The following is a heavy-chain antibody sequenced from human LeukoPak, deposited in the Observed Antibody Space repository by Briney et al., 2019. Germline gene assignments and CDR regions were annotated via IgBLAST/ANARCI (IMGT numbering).Heavy chain of an antibody. Sequence: SETLSLTCTVSGGSISSSSYYWGWIRQPPGKGLEWIGSIYYSGSTYYNPSLKSRVTISVDTSKNQFSLKLSSVTAADTAVYYCARDLAGSSWDDAFDIWGQGTMVTVSS. V-gene: IGHV4-39*07. CDR2: IYYSGST. CDR1: GGSISSSSYY. J-gene: IGHJ3*02. CDR3: ARDLAGSSWDDAFDI. D-gene: IGHD6-13*01.